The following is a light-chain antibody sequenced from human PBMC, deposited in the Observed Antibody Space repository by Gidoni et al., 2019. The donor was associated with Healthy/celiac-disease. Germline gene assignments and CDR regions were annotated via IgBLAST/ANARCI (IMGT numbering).Light chain of an antibody. J-gene: IGKJ1*01. Sequence: ELVMTPAPATLSVSPGERATLSCRASQSVSSNSAWYQQKPDQAHPLLIIGASTSATAIPAGFSGSGSGTAFTLTISSLQSEDFAVDYCQQYYNWPWTFGQGTKVEIK. CDR1: QSVSSN. CDR3: QQYYNWPWT. CDR2: GAS. V-gene: IGKV3-15*01.